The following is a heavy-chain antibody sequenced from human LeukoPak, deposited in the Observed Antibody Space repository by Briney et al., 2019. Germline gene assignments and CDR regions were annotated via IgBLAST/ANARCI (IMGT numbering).Heavy chain of an antibody. V-gene: IGHV4-39*07. J-gene: IGHJ5*02. Sequence: SETLSLTCTVSGGSISSSSYYWGWIRQPPGKGLEWIGSIYYSGSTYYNPSLKSRVTISVDTSKNQFSLKLSSVTAADTAVYYCARLYYDSSGYLGTWFDPWGQGTLVTVSS. D-gene: IGHD3-22*01. CDR1: GGSISSSSYY. CDR2: IYYSGST. CDR3: ARLYYDSSGYLGTWFDP.